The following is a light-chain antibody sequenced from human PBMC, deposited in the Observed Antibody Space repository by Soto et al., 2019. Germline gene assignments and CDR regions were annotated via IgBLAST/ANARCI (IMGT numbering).Light chain of an antibody. CDR1: QSVFSN. V-gene: IGKV3-15*01. Sequence: EIVLTQSPGTLSLSPGERATLSCRASQSVFSNYLAWYQQKPGQAPRLLIYGASSRATGVPARFSGSGSETEVTLTIRSLQSEDFAVYFCQQYNNWSSFGQGTRLEIK. J-gene: IGKJ5*01. CDR2: GAS. CDR3: QQYNNWSS.